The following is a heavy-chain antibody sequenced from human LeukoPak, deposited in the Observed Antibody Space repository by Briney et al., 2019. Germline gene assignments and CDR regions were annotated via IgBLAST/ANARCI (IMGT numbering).Heavy chain of an antibody. V-gene: IGHV3-23*01. CDR3: AKDLHYYDSSGYYGY. Sequence: GGSLRLSCAASGFTFSSYGMSWVRQAPGKGLEWVSAISGSGGSTYYADSVKGRFTISRDNSKNTLYLQMNSLRAEDTAVYYCAKDLHYYDSSGYYGYWGQGTLVTVSS. J-gene: IGHJ4*02. D-gene: IGHD3-22*01. CDR2: ISGSGGST. CDR1: GFTFSSYG.